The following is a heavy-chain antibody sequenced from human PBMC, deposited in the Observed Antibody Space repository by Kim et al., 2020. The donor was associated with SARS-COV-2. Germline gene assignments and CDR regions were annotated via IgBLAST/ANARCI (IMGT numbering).Heavy chain of an antibody. CDR3: TRDLFPSQQLVFWFDP. V-gene: IGHV3-49*03. CDR1: GFTFGDYA. Sequence: GGSLRLSCAASGFTFGDYALSWFRQAPGMGLEWVGFIRSKFYGGTAEYAASVKGRFTISRDDSKSIAFLQMNSLQTDDTAVYYCTRDLFPSQQLVFWFDPWGQGTLVTVSS. D-gene: IGHD6-13*01. CDR2: IRSKFYGGTA. J-gene: IGHJ5*02.